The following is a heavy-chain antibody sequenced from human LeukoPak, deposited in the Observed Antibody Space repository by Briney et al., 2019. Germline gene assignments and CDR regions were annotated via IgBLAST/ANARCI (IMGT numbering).Heavy chain of an antibody. Sequence: ETLSLTCTVSGGSISNGDHYWSWIRQAPGKGLEWVSVIYSGGSTYYADSVKGRFTISRDNSKNTLYLQMNSLRAEDTAVYYCAREKVLRFSSYYFDYWGQGTLVTVSS. D-gene: IGHD3-3*01. V-gene: IGHV3-53*01. CDR3: AREKVLRFSSYYFDY. CDR1: GGSISNGDHY. CDR2: IYSGGST. J-gene: IGHJ4*02.